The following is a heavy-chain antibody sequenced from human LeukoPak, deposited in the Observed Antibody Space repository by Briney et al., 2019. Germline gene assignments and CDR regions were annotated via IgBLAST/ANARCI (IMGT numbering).Heavy chain of an antibody. D-gene: IGHD3-10*01. Sequence: GGSLRLSCAASGFTLSNYWMNWVRQVPGKGLVWVSHINSDGSNIRYADSVKGRFTISRDNAKNSLYLQMNSLRAEDTAVYYCARDYPSGSGSYYPYYYYYGMDVWGQGTTVTVSS. CDR1: GFTLSNYW. V-gene: IGHV3-74*01. CDR3: ARDYPSGSGSYYPYYYYYGMDV. CDR2: INSDGSNI. J-gene: IGHJ6*02.